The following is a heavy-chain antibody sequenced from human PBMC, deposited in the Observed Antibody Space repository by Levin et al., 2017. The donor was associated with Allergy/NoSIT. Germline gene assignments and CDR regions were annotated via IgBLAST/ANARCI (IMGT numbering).Heavy chain of an antibody. CDR2: INPNSGDT. CDR3: ARGPGAFDI. CDR1: GYTFTGYN. J-gene: IGHJ3*02. V-gene: IGHV1-2*04. Sequence: GESLKISCKASGYTFTGYNIHWVRQAPGQGLEWMGWINPNSGDTNYAQKFQGWVSMTRDTSISTAYMELSRLRSDDTAVYYCARGPGAFDIWGQGTMVTVSS.